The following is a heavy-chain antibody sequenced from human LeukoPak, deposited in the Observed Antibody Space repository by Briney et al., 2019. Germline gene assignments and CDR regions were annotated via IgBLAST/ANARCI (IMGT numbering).Heavy chain of an antibody. D-gene: IGHD6-19*01. J-gene: IGHJ4*02. CDR2: INYSGST. Sequence: SETLSLICAVYGGSFSGYYWSWIRQPPGKGLEWIGEINYSGSTNYNPSLKSRATISVDTSKNQFSLKLSSVTAADTAVYYCARVVEQWLVFDYWGQGTLVTVSS. CDR3: ARVVEQWLVFDY. V-gene: IGHV4-34*01. CDR1: GGSFSGYY.